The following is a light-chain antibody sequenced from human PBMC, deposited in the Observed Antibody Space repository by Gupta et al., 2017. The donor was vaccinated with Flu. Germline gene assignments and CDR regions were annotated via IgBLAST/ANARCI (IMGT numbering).Light chain of an antibody. V-gene: IGKV1-5*03. CDR1: QSISSW. CDR2: KAS. CDR3: QQENMYSRN. Sequence: DIQITQSPSTLSASVGDRVTITCRASQSISSWLAWYQQKPGKAPKLLIYKASSLETGVPSRFSGSGSGTEFTLTISSLQPDDFANYYCQQENMYSRNFGQGTKLEIK. J-gene: IGKJ2*01.